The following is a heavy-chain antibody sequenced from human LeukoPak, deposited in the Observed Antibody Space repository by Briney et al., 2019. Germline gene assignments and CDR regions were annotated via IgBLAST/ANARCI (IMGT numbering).Heavy chain of an antibody. D-gene: IGHD3-22*01. CDR2: IYYTGST. CDR1: DDSISSHY. CDR3: ASGGTYASSERGFGF. J-gene: IGHJ4*02. V-gene: IGHV4-59*11. Sequence: SETLSLTCTVSDDSISSHYWSWIRQPPGKGLEWIGYIYYTGSTNYNPSLNSRVTISVDTSKNQYSLKLNSVPAPDTAIYYCASGGTYASSERGFGFWGQGTLVTVSS.